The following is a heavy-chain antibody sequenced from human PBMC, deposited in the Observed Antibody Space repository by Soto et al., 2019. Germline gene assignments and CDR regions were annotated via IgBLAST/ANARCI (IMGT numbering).Heavy chain of an antibody. Sequence: EVQLVETGGGLIQPGGSLRLSCAASGFTVSSNYMSWVRQAPGKGLEWVSVIYSGGSTYYADSVKGRFTISRDNSKNTLYLQMDSLRVEDTALYYCAKMTSDSYGRNYGMDVWGQGTTVTVSS. CDR2: IYSGGST. CDR3: AKMTSDSYGRNYGMDV. CDR1: GFTVSSNY. D-gene: IGHD5-18*01. J-gene: IGHJ6*02. V-gene: IGHV3-53*02.